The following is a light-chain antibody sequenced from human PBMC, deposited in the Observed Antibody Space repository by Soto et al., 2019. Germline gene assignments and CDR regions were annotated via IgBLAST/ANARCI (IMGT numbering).Light chain of an antibody. CDR3: QSHDSGLSGSV. Sequence: QSALTQPPSVSGAPGQRVTISCTGSSSNIGAGYDVHWYQHLPGRAPKLLIFGNLNRPSGDPDRFSGSRSGSSASLAITGLQAEDEADYYCQSHDSGLSGSVFGTGTKVTVL. J-gene: IGLJ1*01. CDR1: SSNIGAGYD. CDR2: GNL. V-gene: IGLV1-40*01.